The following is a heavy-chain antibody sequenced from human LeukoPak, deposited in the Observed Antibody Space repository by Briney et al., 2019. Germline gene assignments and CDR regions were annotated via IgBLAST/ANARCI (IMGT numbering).Heavy chain of an antibody. CDR2: IYYSGST. CDR1: GGSISSGDYY. J-gene: IGHJ4*02. CDR3: ARGVGYCTNGVCYISLMATTPFYFDY. V-gene: IGHV4-30-4*01. Sequence: SETLSLTCTVSGGSISSGDYYWSWIRQPPGKGLEWTGYIYYSGSTYYNPSLKSRVTISVDTSKNQFSLKLSSVTAADTAVYYCARGVGYCTNGVCYISLMATTPFYFDYWGQGTLVTVSS. D-gene: IGHD2-8*01.